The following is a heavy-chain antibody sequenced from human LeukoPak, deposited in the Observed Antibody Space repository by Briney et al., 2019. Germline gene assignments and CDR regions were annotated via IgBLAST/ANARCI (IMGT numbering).Heavy chain of an antibody. Sequence: GGSLRLSCAASGFTFSSYGMHWVRQTPGKGLEWVTIIWSDGTNKYYADSVKGRFTISRDNSKNTLYLQMNSLRAEDTAVYYCASDSYSPEYFQHWGQGTLVTVSS. D-gene: IGHD2-15*01. J-gene: IGHJ1*01. CDR1: GFTFSSYG. CDR3: ASDSYSPEYFQH. CDR2: IWSDGTNK. V-gene: IGHV3-33*01.